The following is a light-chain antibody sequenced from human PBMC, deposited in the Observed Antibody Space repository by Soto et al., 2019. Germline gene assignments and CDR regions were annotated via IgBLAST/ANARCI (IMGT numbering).Light chain of an antibody. J-gene: IGKJ2*01. V-gene: IGKV3-20*01. Sequence: EIVLTQSPGTLSLSLGERATLSCRASQSVSSSYLAWYQHKPGQAPRLLIYGASSRATDIPDRFSGSGSGTDFTLTISRLEPEDFAVYYCQQYGSSPHTFGQGTKLEIK. CDR2: GAS. CDR1: QSVSSSY. CDR3: QQYGSSPHT.